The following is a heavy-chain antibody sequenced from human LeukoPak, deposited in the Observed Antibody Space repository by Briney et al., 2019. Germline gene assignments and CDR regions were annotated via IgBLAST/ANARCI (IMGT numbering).Heavy chain of an antibody. V-gene: IGHV1-18*01. J-gene: IGHJ6*02. D-gene: IGHD3-9*01. CDR1: GYTFTSYG. CDR2: ISAYNGNT. Sequence: ASVKVSCKASGYTFTSYGISWVRQAPGQGLEWMGWISAYNGNTNYAQKLQGRVTMTTDTSTSTAYMELRSLRSDDTAVYYCARDHYDILTGPIYGMDVWGQGTTVTVSS. CDR3: ARDHYDILTGPIYGMDV.